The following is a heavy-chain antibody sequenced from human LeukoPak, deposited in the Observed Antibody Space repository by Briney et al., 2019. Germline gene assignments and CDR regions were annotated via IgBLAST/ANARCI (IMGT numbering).Heavy chain of an antibody. J-gene: IGHJ5*02. CDR2: IYPGDSHT. CDR1: GCSFTSYW. D-gene: IGHD6-19*01. Sequence: GESPKISSKGSGCSFTSYWIGWGRRRPGKGGEWMGIIYPGDSHTRYTPSFQGQVTISADKSISTAYLQWSSLKASDTAMYYCARHEDSSGWNWFDRWGQGTLVTVSS. V-gene: IGHV5-51*01. CDR3: ARHEDSSGWNWFDR.